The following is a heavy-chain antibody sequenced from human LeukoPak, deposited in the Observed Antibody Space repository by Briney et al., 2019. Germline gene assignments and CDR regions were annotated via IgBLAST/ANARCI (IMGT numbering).Heavy chain of an antibody. Sequence: ASVKVSCKASGYTFTGYYMHWVRQAPGQGLEWMGWINPNSGGTNYAQKFQGRVTMTRDTSISTAYMELSRLRSDDTAVYYCARDDLWFGELPYYFDYWGQGTLVTVSS. CDR2: INPNSGGT. D-gene: IGHD3-10*01. CDR1: GYTFTGYY. J-gene: IGHJ4*02. CDR3: ARDDLWFGELPYYFDY. V-gene: IGHV1-2*02.